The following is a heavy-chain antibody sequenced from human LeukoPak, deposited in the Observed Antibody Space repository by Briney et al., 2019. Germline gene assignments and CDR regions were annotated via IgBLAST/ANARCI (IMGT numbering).Heavy chain of an antibody. J-gene: IGHJ5*02. CDR1: GGSISSYY. V-gene: IGHV4-59*01. CDR2: IYYSGST. D-gene: IGHD6-13*01. Sequence: SETLSLTCTVSGGSISSYYWSWIRQPPGKGLEWIGYIYYSGSTNYNPSLKSRVTISVDTSKNQFSLKLSSVTAADTAVYYCAGGGLYSSSWYLHYWFDPWGQGTLVTVSS. CDR3: AGGGLYSSSWYLHYWFDP.